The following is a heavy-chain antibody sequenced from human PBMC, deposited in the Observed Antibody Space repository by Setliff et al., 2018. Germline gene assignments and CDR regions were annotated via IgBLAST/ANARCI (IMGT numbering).Heavy chain of an antibody. CDR3: AKCGGDHCCPLNYYQYMDV. V-gene: IGHV3-23*01. D-gene: IGHD2-21*02. Sequence: GESLKISCAASGFTFSSYAMTWVRQAPGQGLEWVSAIRGGRSGDTYYADSVKGRFTVSRDNSKNTLYLQMNSLRDEDTAVYYCAKCGGDHCCPLNYYQYMDVWGKGTTVTVSS. CDR2: IRGGRSGDT. J-gene: IGHJ6*03. CDR1: GFTFSSYA.